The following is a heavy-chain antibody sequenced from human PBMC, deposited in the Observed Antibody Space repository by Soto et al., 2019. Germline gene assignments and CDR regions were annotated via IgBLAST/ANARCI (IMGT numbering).Heavy chain of an antibody. J-gene: IGHJ4*02. Sequence: QVQLVQSGAEVKKPGASVKVSCKASGYTFTSYGISWVRQAPGQGLEWMGWISAYNGNTNYAQKLQGRVTMTTDTSTRTAYMELRSLISDGTAVYYCARDRGSYALEYRGQGTLVTVSS. CDR3: ARDRGSYALEY. V-gene: IGHV1-18*01. D-gene: IGHD1-26*01. CDR1: GYTFTSYG. CDR2: ISAYNGNT.